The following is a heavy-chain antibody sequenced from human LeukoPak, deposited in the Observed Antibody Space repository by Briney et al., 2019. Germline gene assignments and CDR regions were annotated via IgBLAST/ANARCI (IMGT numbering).Heavy chain of an antibody. J-gene: IGHJ6*02. CDR3: ARGFGKAAANVFGGYTMDV. Sequence: GVSLRLSCAASGFTVDSKYMSRVRQAPGKGLEWVSLIYTGGSTYYADSVRGRFTISRDNSKNTLYLQMNSLRPEDTAVYYCARGFGKAAANVFGGYTMDVWGQGTTVTVSS. CDR2: IYTGGST. CDR1: GFTVDSKY. V-gene: IGHV3-66*02. D-gene: IGHD6-13*01.